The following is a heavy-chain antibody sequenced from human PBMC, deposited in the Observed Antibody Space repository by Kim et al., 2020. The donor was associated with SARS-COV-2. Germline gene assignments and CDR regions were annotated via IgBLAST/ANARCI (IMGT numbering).Heavy chain of an antibody. Sequence: GGSLRLSCAASGFTFRDYFMSWIRQAPGKGLEWISYITSTSGTIYYVDSVKGRFTIPRDNAKNSLYLQMDSLRADDTAVYYCARDRGALLFDHWGQGTLVTVSS. CDR3: ARDRGALLFDH. D-gene: IGHD1-26*01. CDR2: ITSTSGTI. CDR1: GFTFRDYF. J-gene: IGHJ4*02. V-gene: IGHV3-11*01.